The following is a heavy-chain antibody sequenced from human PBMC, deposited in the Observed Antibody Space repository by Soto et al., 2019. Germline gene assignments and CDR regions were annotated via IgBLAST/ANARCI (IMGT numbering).Heavy chain of an antibody. Sequence: GGSLRLSCAASGFTFNNYAMGWVRQTPEKGLEWVSTISGSGGNTYYVDSVKGRFTISRDNSKNTVFLQVISLRAEDTALYFCARVVGRAVVGKRGLWSPISTDYYGMDVWGQGTTVTVSS. CDR2: ISGSGGNT. J-gene: IGHJ6*02. CDR1: GFTFNNYA. CDR3: ARVVGRAVVGKRGLWSPISTDYYGMDV. V-gene: IGHV3-23*01. D-gene: IGHD6-13*01.